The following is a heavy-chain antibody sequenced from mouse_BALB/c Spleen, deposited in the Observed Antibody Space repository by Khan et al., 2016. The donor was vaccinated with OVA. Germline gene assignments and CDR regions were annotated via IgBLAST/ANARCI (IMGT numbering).Heavy chain of an antibody. CDR3: TRWATWFFDV. J-gene: IGHJ1*01. Sequence: QVQLKESGNELIRPGTSVKMSCKASGYTFTNYWLGLVKQRPGHGLEWIGDIYPTGYYTNYNEKFKDKATLTVDTSSNTAYMQLSSLTSEDSAVYFCTRWATWFFDVWGAGTTVTVSS. CDR2: IYPTGYYT. CDR1: GYTFTNYW. D-gene: IGHD3-1*01. V-gene: IGHV1-63*02.